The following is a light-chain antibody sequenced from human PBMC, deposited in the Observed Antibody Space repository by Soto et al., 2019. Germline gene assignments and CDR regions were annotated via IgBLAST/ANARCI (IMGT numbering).Light chain of an antibody. CDR1: SSDVGSYNL. J-gene: IGLJ3*02. Sequence: QSALTQPASVSGSPGQSITISCTGTSSDVGSYNLVSWYQQHPGKAPKLMIYEASKRPSGVSSRFSGSKSGNMASLTISGLQAEDEADYYCCSYAGSSTWVFGGGTKLT. CDR3: CSYAGSSTWV. V-gene: IGLV2-23*01. CDR2: EAS.